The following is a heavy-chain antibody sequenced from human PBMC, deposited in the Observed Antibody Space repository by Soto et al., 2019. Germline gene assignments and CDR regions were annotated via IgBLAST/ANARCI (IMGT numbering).Heavy chain of an antibody. V-gene: IGHV3-7*03. Sequence: EVQLVESGGGLVQPGGSLRLSCLASEFTFNTYWMNWVRQAPGRGLEWVANIKDDGSEKNYVDSVKGRFTISRDNAKNSLYLKMNSQKGEDTAVYFCARDWGTPGRGSAVGYYYHYGMDVWGQGTTVTVSS. CDR1: EFTFNTYW. CDR3: ARDWGTPGRGSAVGYYYHYGMDV. CDR2: IKDDGSEK. J-gene: IGHJ6*02. D-gene: IGHD6-19*01.